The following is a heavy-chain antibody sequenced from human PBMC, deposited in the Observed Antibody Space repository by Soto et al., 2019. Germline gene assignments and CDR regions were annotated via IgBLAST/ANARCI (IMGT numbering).Heavy chain of an antibody. CDR1: GGSISSGDYS. Sequence: TLSLTCAVSGGSISSGDYSWNWIRQPPGKGLEWIGYIYYGGSTYYNPSLQSRVTMSVDRSRNQFSLKLNSVTAADTAVYYCARVRREYDNSGPVDYWGQGTLVTVSS. D-gene: IGHD3-22*01. V-gene: IGHV4-30-2*01. CDR2: IYYGGST. J-gene: IGHJ4*02. CDR3: ARVRREYDNSGPVDY.